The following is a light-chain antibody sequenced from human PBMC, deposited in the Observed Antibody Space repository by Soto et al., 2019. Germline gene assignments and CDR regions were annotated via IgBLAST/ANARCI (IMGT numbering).Light chain of an antibody. Sequence: QSVLTQPASVSGSPGQSITISCTGTSSDVGGYNYVSWYQQHPDKAPKLIIYEVSNRPSGVSNRFSGSKSGNTASLTISGLQAEDEADYYCTSYTSNSTPLFGGGTKLTVL. V-gene: IGLV2-14*01. CDR2: EVS. CDR1: SSDVGGYNY. J-gene: IGLJ2*01. CDR3: TSYTSNSTPL.